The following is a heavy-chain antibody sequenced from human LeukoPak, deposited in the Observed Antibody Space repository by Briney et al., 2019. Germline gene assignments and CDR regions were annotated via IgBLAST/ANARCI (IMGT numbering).Heavy chain of an antibody. Sequence: GGSLRLSCAASGFTFDDYGMSWVRQAPGKGLEWVSGINWNGGSTGYADSVKGRFTISRDNAKNSQYLQMNSLRAEDTALYYCARAWEDDYGDYVDYWGQGTLVTVSS. V-gene: IGHV3-20*04. CDR3: ARAWEDDYGDYVDY. J-gene: IGHJ4*02. D-gene: IGHD4-17*01. CDR1: GFTFDDYG. CDR2: INWNGGST.